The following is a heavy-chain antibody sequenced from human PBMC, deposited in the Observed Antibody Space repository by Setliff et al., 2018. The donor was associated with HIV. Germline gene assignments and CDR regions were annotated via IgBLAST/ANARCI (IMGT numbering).Heavy chain of an antibody. CDR2: IWYDGSNK. V-gene: IGHV3-33*03. Sequence: SLRLSCSTSGFIFSRFGFHWVRQAPGKGLEWVAVIWYDGSNKYYADSVKGRFTISRDDFKNTVYLQMNNLKREDTAVYYCAKGPDHEMEEHFDYWGQGTLVTVSS. J-gene: IGHJ4*02. CDR1: GFIFSRFG. D-gene: IGHD1-1*01. CDR3: AKGPDHEMEEHFDY.